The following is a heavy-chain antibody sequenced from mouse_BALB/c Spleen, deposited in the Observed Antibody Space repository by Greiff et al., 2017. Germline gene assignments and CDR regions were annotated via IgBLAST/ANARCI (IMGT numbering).Heavy chain of an antibody. D-gene: IGHD2-3*01. V-gene: IGHV5-12-1*01. CDR1: GFAFSSYD. CDR2: ISSGGGST. CDR3: ARFDGYHWYFDV. J-gene: IGHJ1*01. Sequence: EVQVVESGGGLVKPGGSLKLSCAASGFAFSSYDMSWVRQTPEKRLEWVAYISSGGGSTYYPDTVKGRFTISRDNAKNTLYLQMSSLKSEDTAMYYCARFDGYHWYFDVWGAGTTVTVSS.